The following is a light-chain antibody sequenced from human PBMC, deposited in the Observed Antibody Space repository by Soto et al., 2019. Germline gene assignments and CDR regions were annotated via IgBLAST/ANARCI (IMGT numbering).Light chain of an antibody. J-gene: IGLJ1*01. V-gene: IGLV2-14*02. Sequence: QSALTQPASVPGSPGQSITISCTGTSSDVGSYNLVSWYQQHPGKAPKLMIYEVTIRPSGVSDRFSGSKSGNTASLTVSGLQAEDEADYYCSSYTGGNPSYVFGTGTKLTVL. CDR1: SSDVGSYNL. CDR3: SSYTGGNPSYV. CDR2: EVT.